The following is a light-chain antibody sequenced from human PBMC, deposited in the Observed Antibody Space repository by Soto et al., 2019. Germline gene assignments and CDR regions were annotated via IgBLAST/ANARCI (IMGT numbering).Light chain of an antibody. CDR3: QQYGSSPRT. CDR2: GAS. CDR1: QTVSSSS. V-gene: IGKV3-20*01. J-gene: IGKJ1*01. Sequence: EIGFTQSPGTVSLSHVERATLSCRPSQTVSSSSLAWYQQKPGQAPRLLIYGASSRATGIPDRFSGSGSGTDFTLTISRLEPEDFAVYYCQQYGSSPRTFGQGTKVDTK.